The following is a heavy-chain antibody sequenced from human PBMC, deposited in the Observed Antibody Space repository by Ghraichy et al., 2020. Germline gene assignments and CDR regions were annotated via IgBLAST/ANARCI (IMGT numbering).Heavy chain of an antibody. CDR3: AKDFWSGFDAFAI. J-gene: IGHJ3*02. V-gene: IGHV3-30-3*01. CDR2: ISYDGSNE. CDR1: GFTFNNYA. D-gene: IGHD3-3*01. Sequence: GGSLRLSCAASGFTFNNYAMSWVRQAPGKGLEWVALISYDGSNEYYADSVKGRFTISRDNSENTLFLQMHGLRAEDTAVYYCAKDFWSGFDAFAIWGQGTMVVVSS.